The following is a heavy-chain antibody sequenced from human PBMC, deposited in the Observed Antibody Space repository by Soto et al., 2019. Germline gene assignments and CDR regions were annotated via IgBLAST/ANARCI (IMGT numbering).Heavy chain of an antibody. Sequence: EVQLLESGGGLVQPGGSLRLSCVASGFSFSSYGMSWVRQAPGKGLEWVSSISGSGSSTYYADSVKGRFTASRDNSENTLYLQMSGLRADDTAVYYCAKGARGRSYCAFWGQGTLVPVSS. D-gene: IGHD3-10*01. CDR2: ISGSGSST. J-gene: IGHJ4*02. CDR1: GFSFSSYG. V-gene: IGHV3-23*01. CDR3: AKGARGRSYCAF.